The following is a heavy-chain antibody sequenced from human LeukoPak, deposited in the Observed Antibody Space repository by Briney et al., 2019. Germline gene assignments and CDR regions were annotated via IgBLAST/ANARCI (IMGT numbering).Heavy chain of an antibody. CDR2: FALSGAT. CDR1: GAYVTTYS. D-gene: IGHD3-10*01. V-gene: IGHV4-59*08. CDR3: ARSRQASGLFSS. J-gene: IGHJ5*02. Sequence: PSETLSLTCIVSGAYVTTYSWNWIRQSPGKGLEWIGYFALSGATSYSFSLKSRVTISRDTSKNQLSLKLTSVTAADTAVYYCARSRQASGLFSSWGPGTLVVVSS.